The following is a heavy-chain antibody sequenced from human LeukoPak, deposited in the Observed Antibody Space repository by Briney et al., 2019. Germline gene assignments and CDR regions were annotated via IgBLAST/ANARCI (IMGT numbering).Heavy chain of an antibody. CDR2: IYYSGST. CDR1: GGSISSYY. D-gene: IGHD1-1*01. V-gene: IGHV4-59*01. J-gene: IGHJ5*02. Sequence: SETLSLTCTVSGGSISSYYWSWIRRPPRKGLEWIGYIYYSGSTKYNPSLKSRVTISVDTSKNQFSLRLSSVTGADTAVYYCARGGFLDPFDPWGQGTLVTVSS. CDR3: ARGGFLDPFDP.